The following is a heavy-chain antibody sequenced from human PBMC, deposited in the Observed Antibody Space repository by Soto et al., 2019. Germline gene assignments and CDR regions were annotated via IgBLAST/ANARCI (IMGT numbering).Heavy chain of an antibody. CDR3: AKKVSTWYYYYSGMDV. J-gene: IGHJ6*02. Sequence: WGSLRLSCAGSGFTCSSCSLRWLRQAPGKGLEWVSAISGSGGSTYYADSVKGRFTISRDNSKNTLYLQMNSLRAEDTAVYYCAKKVSTWYYYYSGMDVWGQGTTVTVSS. CDR2: ISGSGGST. CDR1: GFTCSSCS. V-gene: IGHV3-23*01.